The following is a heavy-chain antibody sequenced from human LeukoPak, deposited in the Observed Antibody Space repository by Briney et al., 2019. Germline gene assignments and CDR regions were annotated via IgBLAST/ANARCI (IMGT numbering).Heavy chain of an antibody. CDR2: ISYTGST. Sequence: PSETLSLTCTVSGGSVSSGSYFCSWVRQPPGKGLEWIAYISYTGSTNYNSSLKSRVTISLDTSKNHFSLKLRSVTAADTAVYYCARGTLTGRVVYLDYWGQGTLVTVSS. CDR1: GGSVSSGSYF. V-gene: IGHV4-61*03. D-gene: IGHD3-9*01. J-gene: IGHJ4*02. CDR3: ARGTLTGRVVYLDY.